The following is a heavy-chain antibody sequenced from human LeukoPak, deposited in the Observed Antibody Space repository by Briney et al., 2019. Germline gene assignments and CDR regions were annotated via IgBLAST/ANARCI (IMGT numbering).Heavy chain of an antibody. V-gene: IGHV4-39*01. CDR1: NGSISTGHY. CDR2: IYYSGST. J-gene: IGHJ6*02. CDR3: ARGYGSGNYPLYYGVDV. Sequence: SETLSLTCTVSNGSISTGHYWGWVRQPPGKGLEWIGNIYYSGSTYYNPSLKSRLSIFVDTAKNQFSLKLSSVMVADTAVYYCARGYGSGNYPLYYGVDVWGQGTTVTVSS. D-gene: IGHD3-10*01.